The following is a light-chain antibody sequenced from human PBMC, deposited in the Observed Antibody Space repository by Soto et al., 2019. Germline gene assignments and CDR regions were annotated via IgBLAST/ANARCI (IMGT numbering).Light chain of an antibody. V-gene: IGLV3-21*04. CDR2: YDS. J-gene: IGLJ2*01. Sequence: SSELTQPPSVSVAPGKTARITCGANNIGSKSVHWYQQKPGQAPVLVIYYDSDRPSGIPERFSGSNSGNTATLTISRVEAWDEADYYCQVSDSSSDHVVFGGGTKLTVL. CDR3: QVSDSSSDHVV. CDR1: NIGSKS.